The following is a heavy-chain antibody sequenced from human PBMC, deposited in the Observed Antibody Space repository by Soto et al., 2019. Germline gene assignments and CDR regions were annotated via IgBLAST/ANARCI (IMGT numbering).Heavy chain of an antibody. D-gene: IGHD2-15*01. CDR1: GGSVSSRGYY. V-gene: IGHV4-31*03. Sequence: QVQLQESGPGLVKPSQTLSLTCSVSGGSVSSRGYYWNWIRQHPGKDLEWIGYIYNSGGTNYNPSLQSRVAILLDTPENKFSLKMSSVTAEDTAMYYFARIPGGQIFGYFDQWGQGILVTVSS. CDR3: ARIPGGQIFGYFDQ. CDR2: IYNSGGT. J-gene: IGHJ4*02.